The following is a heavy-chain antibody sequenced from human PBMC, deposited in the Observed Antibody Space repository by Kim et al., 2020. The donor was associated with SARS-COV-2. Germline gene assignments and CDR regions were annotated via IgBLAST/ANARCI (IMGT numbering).Heavy chain of an antibody. V-gene: IGHV3-9*01. Sequence: ARFTISRDNAKNSLYLQMNSLRSEDTALYYCAKAPGYSSSWYGYYYYGMDVWGQGTTVTVSS. J-gene: IGHJ6*02. D-gene: IGHD6-13*01. CDR3: AKAPGYSSSWYGYYYYGMDV.